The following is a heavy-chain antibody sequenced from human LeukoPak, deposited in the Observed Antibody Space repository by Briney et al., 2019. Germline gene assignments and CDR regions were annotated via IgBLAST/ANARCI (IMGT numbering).Heavy chain of an antibody. D-gene: IGHD2-2*01. CDR3: AKVSSTSKVYYFDY. CDR1: GFTFSSYS. CDR2: ISSSSSYI. Sequence: PGGSLRLSCAASGFTFSSYSMNWVRQAPGKGLEWVSSISSSSSYIYYADSVKGRFTISRDNAKNSLYLQMNSLRAEDTAVYYCAKVSSTSKVYYFDYWGQGTLVTASS. V-gene: IGHV3-21*01. J-gene: IGHJ4*02.